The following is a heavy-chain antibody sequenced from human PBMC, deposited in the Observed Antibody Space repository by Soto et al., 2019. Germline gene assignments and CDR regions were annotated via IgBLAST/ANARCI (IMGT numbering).Heavy chain of an antibody. V-gene: IGHV1-8*01. D-gene: IGHD5-18*01. CDR1: GYTFSRYD. Sequence: AAVKVSCKAAGYTFSRYDINWVRKATGQGLEWMGWMNPNSGNTGYAQKFQGRVTMTRNTSISTAYMELSSLRSEDTAGYYCARALKIMSSYGYGYWGQGTLVTVSS. J-gene: IGHJ4*02. CDR2: MNPNSGNT. CDR3: ARALKIMSSYGYGY.